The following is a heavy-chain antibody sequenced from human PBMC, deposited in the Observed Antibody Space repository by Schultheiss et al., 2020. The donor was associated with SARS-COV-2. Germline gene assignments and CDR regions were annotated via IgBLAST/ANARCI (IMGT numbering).Heavy chain of an antibody. Sequence: GGSLRLSCAVAGFTFSNAWMAWVRQAPGKGLEWVGRIKSKTDGGTTDYAAPVKGRFTISRDDSKNTLYLQMNSLKTEDTAVYYCAKGTLGVVIPLDVWGKGTTVTVSS. CDR2: IKSKTDGGTT. J-gene: IGHJ6*04. V-gene: IGHV3-15*01. CDR1: GFTFSNAW. CDR3: AKGTLGVVIPLDV. D-gene: IGHD3-3*01.